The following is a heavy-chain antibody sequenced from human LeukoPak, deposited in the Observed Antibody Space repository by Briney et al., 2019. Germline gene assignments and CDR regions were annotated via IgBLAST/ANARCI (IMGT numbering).Heavy chain of an antibody. CDR2: ISTNGGST. V-gene: IGHV3-23*01. CDR3: AKREATMGFGLDS. CDR1: GFTFSNYI. Sequence: GGSLRLSCAASGFTFSNYIMTWVRQAPGKGLEWVSTISTNGGSTYYADSVKGRFTISRNNWTNRLYLQINSLTAEDTAVYYCAKREATMGFGLDSWGQGPLVTVSS. D-gene: IGHD5-12*01. J-gene: IGHJ4*02.